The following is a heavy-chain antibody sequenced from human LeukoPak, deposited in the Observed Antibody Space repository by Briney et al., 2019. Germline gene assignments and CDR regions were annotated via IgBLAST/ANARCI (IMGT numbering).Heavy chain of an antibody. D-gene: IGHD3-16*01. CDR1: GFTFSSYS. J-gene: IGHJ6*02. V-gene: IGHV3-7*03. CDR2: INHNGNVN. Sequence: GGSLRLSCAASGFTFSSYSMNWVRQAPGKGLEWVASINHNGNVNYYVDSVEGRFTISRDNAKNSLYLQMSNLRAEDTAVYFCARGGGLDVWGQGATVTVSS. CDR3: ARGGGLDV.